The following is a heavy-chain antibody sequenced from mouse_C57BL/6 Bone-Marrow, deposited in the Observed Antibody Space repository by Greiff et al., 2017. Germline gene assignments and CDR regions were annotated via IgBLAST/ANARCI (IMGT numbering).Heavy chain of an antibody. D-gene: IGHD1-1*01. J-gene: IGHJ4*01. CDR2: IYPNYGTT. Sequence: VHLQQSGPELVKPGASVKISCKASGYSFTDYNMNWVKQSNGKSLEWIGVIYPNYGTTSYNQKFKGKATLTVDQSSSTAYMHLNSLTSEDSAVDYCARYGAPNVYAIDFWCQGTSVTVSS. CDR1: GYSFTDYN. V-gene: IGHV1-39*01. CDR3: ARYGAPNVYAIDF.